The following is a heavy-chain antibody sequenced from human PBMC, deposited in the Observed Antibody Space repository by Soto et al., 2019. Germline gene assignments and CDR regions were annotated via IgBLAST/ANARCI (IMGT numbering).Heavy chain of an antibody. CDR1: GYTLTELS. D-gene: IGHD3-22*01. Sequence: ASVKVSCKISGYTLTELSMHWVRQAPGKGLEWMGGFDPEDGETIYAQKFQGRVTMTEDTSTDTAYMELSSLRSEDTAVYYCATLFSPSDYYDSSGLWGQGTMVTVSS. CDR2: FDPEDGET. CDR3: ATLFSPSDYYDSSGL. J-gene: IGHJ3*01. V-gene: IGHV1-24*01.